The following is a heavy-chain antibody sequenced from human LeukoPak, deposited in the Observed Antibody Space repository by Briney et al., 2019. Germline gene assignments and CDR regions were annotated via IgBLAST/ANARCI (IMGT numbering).Heavy chain of an antibody. Sequence: GGSLGLSCAASGFTFSSYGMHWVRQAPGKGLEWVAFIRYDGSNKYYADSVKGRFTISRDNSKNTLYLQMNSLRAEDTAVYYCAKPYYDFWSGYNLDYYMDVWGKGTTVTVSS. D-gene: IGHD3-3*01. V-gene: IGHV3-30*02. J-gene: IGHJ6*03. CDR1: GFTFSSYG. CDR3: AKPYYDFWSGYNLDYYMDV. CDR2: IRYDGSNK.